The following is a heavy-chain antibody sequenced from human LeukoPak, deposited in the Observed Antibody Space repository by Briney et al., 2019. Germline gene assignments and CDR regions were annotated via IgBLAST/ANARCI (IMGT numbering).Heavy chain of an antibody. CDR2: INHSGST. CDR1: GGSFSGYY. Sequence: SETLSLTCAVYGGSFSGYYWSWIRQPPGKGLEWIGEINHSGSTNYNPSLKSRVTISVDTSKNQSSLKLSSVTAADTAVYYCAREFQGPFTIFGVAPDYWGQGTLVTVSS. J-gene: IGHJ4*02. CDR3: AREFQGPFTIFGVAPDY. D-gene: IGHD3-3*01. V-gene: IGHV4-34*01.